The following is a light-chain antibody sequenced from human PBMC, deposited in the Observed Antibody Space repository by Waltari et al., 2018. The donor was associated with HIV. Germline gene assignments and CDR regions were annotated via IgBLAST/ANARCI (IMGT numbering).Light chain of an antibody. CDR3: QQFGTSPRT. V-gene: IGKV3-20*01. Sequence: IVLTQSPGTLSFSQGDRATLTCRASQSVINNYLAWYQQKPGQAPRLLIYGASSRDTGIPDRFSGTGSGTDFTLSISRLEPEDFAVYYCQQFGTSPRTFGQGTKVEIK. J-gene: IGKJ1*01. CDR1: QSVINNY. CDR2: GAS.